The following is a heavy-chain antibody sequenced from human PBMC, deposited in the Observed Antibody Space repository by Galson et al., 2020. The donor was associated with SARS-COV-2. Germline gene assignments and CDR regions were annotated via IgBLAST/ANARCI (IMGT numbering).Heavy chain of an antibody. Sequence: SLRLSCAASGFTFEEYAMHWVRQAPGKGLEWVSGISWSSGSIGYADSVKGRFTISRDNAKNSLFLQMNSLRAEDTAFYYCAKAPYGSGSFSYHFDYWGQGTLVTVSS. J-gene: IGHJ4*02. V-gene: IGHV3-9*01. D-gene: IGHD3-10*01. CDR2: ISWSSGSI. CDR3: AKAPYGSGSFSYHFDY. CDR1: GFTFEEYA.